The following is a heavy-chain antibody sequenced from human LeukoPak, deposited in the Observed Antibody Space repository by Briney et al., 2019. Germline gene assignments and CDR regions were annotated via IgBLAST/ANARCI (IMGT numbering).Heavy chain of an antibody. D-gene: IGHD6-19*01. Sequence: ASVKVSCKASGYTFTGYYMHWVRQAPGQGLEWMGWINPNSGGTNYAQKLQGRVTMTTDTSTSTAYMELRSLRSDDTAVYYCARLAKRYSSGWYVGGFDPWGQGTLVTVSS. CDR1: GYTFTGYY. V-gene: IGHV1-2*02. J-gene: IGHJ5*02. CDR3: ARLAKRYSSGWYVGGFDP. CDR2: INPNSGGT.